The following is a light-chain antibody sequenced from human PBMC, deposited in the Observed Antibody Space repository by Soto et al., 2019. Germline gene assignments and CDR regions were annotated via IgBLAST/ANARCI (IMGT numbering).Light chain of an antibody. CDR2: AVS. CDR1: SRDVGGQNY. CDR3: CSHAGNNNYV. V-gene: IGLV2-8*01. Sequence: QSALTQPPSASGSPGQSVAISCTGTSRDVGGQNYVSWYQQHPGKAPKLLIYAVSNRPSGVPDRFSGSKSGNTASLTISGLRAEDEADYYCCSHAGNNNYVFETGTKVTVL. J-gene: IGLJ1*01.